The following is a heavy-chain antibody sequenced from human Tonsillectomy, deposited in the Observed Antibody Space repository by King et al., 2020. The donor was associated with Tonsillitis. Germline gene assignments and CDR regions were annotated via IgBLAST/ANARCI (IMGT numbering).Heavy chain of an antibody. CDR2: VSDSGRA. J-gene: IGHJ4*02. CDR1: GSSLMTYY. D-gene: IGHD3-16*01. Sequence: QLQESGPGLLKPLETLSLTCSVSGSSLMTYYWAWMRQSPGKGLEWIGYVSDSGRAHYNPSLSGRVTGSLDTSKNEFYLKINSMTAADTAIYYCGRDPGPLARGTDSWGQGILVTVSS. V-gene: IGHV4-59*01. CDR3: GRDPGPLARGTDS.